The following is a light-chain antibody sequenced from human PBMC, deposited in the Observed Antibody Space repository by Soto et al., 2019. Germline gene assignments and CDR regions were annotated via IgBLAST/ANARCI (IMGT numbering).Light chain of an antibody. CDR1: QSISSW. CDR2: KAS. J-gene: IGKJ1*01. CDR3: QQYDGISRT. V-gene: IGKV1-5*03. Sequence: DIQMTQSPSSLSASVGDRVTITCRASQSISSWLAWYQQKPGKAPKILIYKASRLDSGVPSRFSGSGSGTEFTLTISSLQPDDFATYYCQQYDGISRTFGQGTKVEV.